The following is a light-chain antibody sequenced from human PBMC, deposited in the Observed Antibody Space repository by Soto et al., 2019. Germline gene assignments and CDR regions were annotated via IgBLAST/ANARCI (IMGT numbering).Light chain of an antibody. CDR3: HVWDSSSDHVG. J-gene: IGLJ2*01. V-gene: IGLV3-21*04. Sequence: SYELTQPPSVSVAPGKTAKITCWGNNIGSKSVHWYQQKPGQAPVLVIYHDSARPSGIPERFSGSNSGNTATLTISRVEAGDEADYYCHVWDSSSDHVGFGGGTKLTVL. CDR2: HDS. CDR1: NIGSKS.